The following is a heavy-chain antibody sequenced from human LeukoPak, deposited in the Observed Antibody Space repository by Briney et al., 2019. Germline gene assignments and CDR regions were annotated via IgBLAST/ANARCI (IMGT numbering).Heavy chain of an antibody. V-gene: IGHV1-46*03. CDR3: AREGRRSTPRNYGDSNREGEFDY. CDR2: INPSGGST. J-gene: IGHJ4*02. Sequence: ASVKVSCKASGYTFTSYYMHWVRQAPGQGLEWMGIINPSGGSTSYAQKFQGRVTMTRDTSTSTVYMELSSLRSEDTAVYYCAREGRRSTPRNYGDSNREGEFDYWGQGTLVTVSS. D-gene: IGHD4-17*01. CDR1: GYTFTSYY.